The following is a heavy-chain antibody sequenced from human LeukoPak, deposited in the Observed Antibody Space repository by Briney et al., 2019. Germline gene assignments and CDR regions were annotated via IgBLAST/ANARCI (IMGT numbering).Heavy chain of an antibody. V-gene: IGHV4-59*01. CDR3: ARGPYYYDSSGD. Sequence: WETLSLTCTVSGGSISSYYLSWIRQPPGKGLEWIGYIYNSGSTNYNPSLKSRVTISVDTSKNQFSMKLSSVTAADTAVYYCARGPYYYDSSGDWGQGTLVTVFS. D-gene: IGHD3-22*01. CDR1: GGSISSYY. J-gene: IGHJ4*02. CDR2: IYNSGST.